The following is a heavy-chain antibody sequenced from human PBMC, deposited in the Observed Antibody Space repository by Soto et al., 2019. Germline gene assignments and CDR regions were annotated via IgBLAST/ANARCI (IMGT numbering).Heavy chain of an antibody. CDR2: INSRSSTI. D-gene: IGHD5-18*01. J-gene: IGHJ4*02. CDR3: VRDRYSYGLGRY. CDR1: GFTFSSYD. Sequence: EVQLVESGGGLVQPGGSLRLSCAASGFTFSSYDMDWVRQAPGKGLEWLSYINSRSSTIYYADSVKGRFTISRDNAKNSLYLQMNSRRAEDTAVYYCVRDRYSYGLGRYWGQGTLVTVSS. V-gene: IGHV3-48*01.